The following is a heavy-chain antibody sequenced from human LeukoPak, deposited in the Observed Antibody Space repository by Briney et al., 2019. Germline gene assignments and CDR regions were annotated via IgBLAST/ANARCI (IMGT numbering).Heavy chain of an antibody. V-gene: IGHV3-30*04. CDR2: ISYDGSNK. CDR1: GFTFSSYA. D-gene: IGHD1-1*01. CDR3: ARDRGRDWNDPTFYYFDY. Sequence: GGSLRLSCAASGFTFSSYAMHWVRQAPGKGLEWVAVISYDGSNKYYADSVKGRFTISRDNSKNTLYLQMNSLRAEDTAVYYCARDRGRDWNDPTFYYFDYWGQGTLVTVSS. J-gene: IGHJ4*02.